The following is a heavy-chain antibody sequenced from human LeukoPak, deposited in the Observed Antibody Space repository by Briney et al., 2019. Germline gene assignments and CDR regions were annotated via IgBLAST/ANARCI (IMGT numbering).Heavy chain of an antibody. J-gene: IGHJ6*01. CDR2: INIRGLT. CDR1: GFTVSTNY. Sequence: GGTLRLSRAASGFTVSTNYMNWMPEAPGKGLEGGSAINIRGLTSYADSVKGRFTISRDTSQNTLYLQMNSLSADDTAVFHCARGARAKVARGGNCYYYPMDAWGEGTTVTVSS. V-gene: IGHV3-66*01. D-gene: IGHD3-16*01. CDR3: ARGARAKVARGGNCYYYPMDA.